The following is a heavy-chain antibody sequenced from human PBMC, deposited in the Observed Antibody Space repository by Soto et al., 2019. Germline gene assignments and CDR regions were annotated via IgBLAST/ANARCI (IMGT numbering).Heavy chain of an antibody. J-gene: IGHJ4*02. Sequence: GGPLRLSCVGSGFIFSSYWMSWVRQAPGKGLEWVANIKQDGSEKYYVDSVKGRFTISRDNAKNSLYLQMNSLRVEDTAVYYCARSNGSAFDYWGQGTLVTVSS. CDR3: ARSNGSAFDY. V-gene: IGHV3-7*05. D-gene: IGHD3-10*01. CDR1: GFIFSSYW. CDR2: IKQDGSEK.